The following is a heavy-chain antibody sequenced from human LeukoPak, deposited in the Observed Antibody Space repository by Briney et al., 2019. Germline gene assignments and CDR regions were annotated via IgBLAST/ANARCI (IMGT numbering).Heavy chain of an antibody. CDR1: GGSISSSNW. Sequence: NASETLSLTCAVSGGSISSSNWWSWVRQPPGKGLEWIGEIYHSGSTNYNPSLKSRVTISVDTSKNQFSLKLSSVTAADTAVYYCASRNFGVVTDWGQGTLVTVSS. CDR3: ASRNFGVVTD. D-gene: IGHD3-3*01. V-gene: IGHV4-4*02. CDR2: IYHSGST. J-gene: IGHJ4*02.